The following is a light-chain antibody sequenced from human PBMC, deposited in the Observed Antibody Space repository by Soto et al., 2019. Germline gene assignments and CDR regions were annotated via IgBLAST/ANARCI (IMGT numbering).Light chain of an antibody. CDR3: SSYTSSSTYVV. V-gene: IGLV2-14*01. CDR2: DVS. Sequence: QSALTQPASVSGSPGQSITISCTGTSSDVGGYNYVSWYQQHPGKAPKLMIYDVSNRPSGVSNRFSGSKSGNTASLTISVLQAEDEADYYCSSYTSSSTYVVFGVGTKLTVL. J-gene: IGLJ2*01. CDR1: SSDVGGYNY.